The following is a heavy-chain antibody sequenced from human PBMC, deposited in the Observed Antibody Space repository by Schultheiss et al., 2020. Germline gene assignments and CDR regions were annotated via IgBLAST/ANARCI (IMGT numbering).Heavy chain of an antibody. CDR3: ARVIGTTPGFDY. V-gene: IGHV1-8*02. Sequence: ASVKVSCKASGYTFTSYGISWVRQAPGQGLEWMGWMNPNSGNTGYAQKFQGRVTMTRDTSTSTAYMELSSLRSEDTAVYYCARVIGTTPGFDYWGQGTLVTVSS. CDR2: MNPNSGNT. J-gene: IGHJ4*02. CDR1: GYTFTSYG. D-gene: IGHD2/OR15-2a*01.